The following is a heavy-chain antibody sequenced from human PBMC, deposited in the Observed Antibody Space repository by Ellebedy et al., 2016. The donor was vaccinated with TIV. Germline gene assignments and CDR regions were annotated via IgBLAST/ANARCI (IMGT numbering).Heavy chain of an antibody. V-gene: IGHV1-69*13. J-gene: IGHJ4*03. CDR1: GGTFSSYA. D-gene: IGHD6-13*01. Sequence: SVKVSXXASGGTFSSYAISWVRQAPGQGLEWMGGIIPIFGTANYAQKFQGRVTITADESTSTAHMELSSLRSDDTATYYCASVTYSTFSPFDYWGQGTLVTVSS. CDR3: ASVTYSTFSPFDY. CDR2: IIPIFGTA.